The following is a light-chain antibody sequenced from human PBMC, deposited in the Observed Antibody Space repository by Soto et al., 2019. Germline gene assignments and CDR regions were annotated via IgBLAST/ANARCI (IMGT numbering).Light chain of an antibody. CDR2: AAS. V-gene: IGKV3-15*01. CDR3: QQYNNWPRT. CDR1: QSVSGD. J-gene: IGKJ1*01. Sequence: IVFTHSPSTLSVSQLYRITLSCRASQSVSGDLAWYQQKPGQAPRLLIFAASTRATSVPARFTGSRSGTEFTLTINSLQPEDFAIYYCQQYNNWPRTFGQGTKVDIK.